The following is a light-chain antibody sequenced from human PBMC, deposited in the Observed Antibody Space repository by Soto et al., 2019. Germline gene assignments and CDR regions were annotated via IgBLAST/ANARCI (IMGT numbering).Light chain of an antibody. CDR3: QQAYSTPWT. CDR1: QSISTY. CDR2: ATS. J-gene: IGKJ1*01. V-gene: IGKV1-39*01. Sequence: DIQMAQYPYSVSASVGDRVTITCRASQSISTYLHWYQQKPGTAPKLLIYATSNLQSGVPSRFSGSGSGTDFTLTINSLQPEDSATYYCQQAYSTPWTFGQGIKVDIK.